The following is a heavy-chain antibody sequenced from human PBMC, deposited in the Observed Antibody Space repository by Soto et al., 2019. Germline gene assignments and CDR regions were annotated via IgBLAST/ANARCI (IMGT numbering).Heavy chain of an antibody. CDR2: ISSSGSTI. J-gene: IGHJ6*02. Sequence: QVQLVESGGGLVKPGGSLRLSCAASGFTFSDYYMSWIRQAPGKGLEWVSYISSSGSTIYYADSVKGRFTISRDNAKNSLYLQMNSLRAEDTAVYYCASLARPGYYYYYGMDVWGQGTTVTVSS. CDR3: ASLARPGYYYYYGMDV. V-gene: IGHV3-11*01. CDR1: GFTFSDYY. D-gene: IGHD6-6*01.